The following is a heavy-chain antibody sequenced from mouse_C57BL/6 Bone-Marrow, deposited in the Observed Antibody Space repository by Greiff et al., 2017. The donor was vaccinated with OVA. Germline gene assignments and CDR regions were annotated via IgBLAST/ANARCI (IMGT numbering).Heavy chain of an antibody. D-gene: IGHD2-10*02. Sequence: EVKLMESGGGLVKPGGSLKLSCAASGFTFSSYAMSWVRQTPEKRLEWVATISAGGSYTYYPDNVKGRFTISRDNAKNNLYLQMSHLKSEDTAMYYCARYAGDAMDYWGQGTSVTVSS. CDR1: GFTFSSYA. CDR2: ISAGGSYT. J-gene: IGHJ4*01. V-gene: IGHV5-4*03. CDR3: ARYAGDAMDY.